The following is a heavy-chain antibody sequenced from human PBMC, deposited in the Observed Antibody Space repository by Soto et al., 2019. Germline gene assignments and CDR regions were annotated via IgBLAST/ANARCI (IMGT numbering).Heavy chain of an antibody. Sequence: PGGSLRLSCTASGFTFGDYAMSWFRQAPGKGLEWVGFIRSKAYGGTTEYAASVKGRFTISRDDSKSIAYLQMNSLKTEDTAVYYCTRCALLWFGDLFYFDYGGQEPLVTVSS. CDR1: GFTFGDYA. D-gene: IGHD3-10*01. J-gene: IGHJ4*02. CDR3: TRCALLWFGDLFYFDY. V-gene: IGHV3-49*03. CDR2: IRSKAYGGTT.